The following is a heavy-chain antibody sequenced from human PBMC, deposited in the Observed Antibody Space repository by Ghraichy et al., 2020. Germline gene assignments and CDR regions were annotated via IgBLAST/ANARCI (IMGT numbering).Heavy chain of an antibody. D-gene: IGHD3-10*01. CDR2: IGTAGDT. CDR1: GFTFSSYD. V-gene: IGHV3-13*01. Sequence: GGSLRLSCAASGFTFSSYDMHWVRQATGKGLEWVSAIGTAGDTYYPGSVKGRFTISRENAKNSLYLQMNSLRAGDTAVYYCARAENYYGSGTGAATFDYWGQGTLVTVSS. J-gene: IGHJ4*02. CDR3: ARAENYYGSGTGAATFDY.